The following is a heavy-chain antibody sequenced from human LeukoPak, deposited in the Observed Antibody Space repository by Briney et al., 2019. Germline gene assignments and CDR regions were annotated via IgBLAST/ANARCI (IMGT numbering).Heavy chain of an antibody. J-gene: IGHJ3*02. Sequence: SETLSLTCAVYGGSFSGYYWSWIRQPPGKGLEWIGEINHSGSTNYNPSLKSRVTISVDTSKNQFSLKLSSVTAADTAVYYCARHTYYYDSSGYLYPRAFDIWGQGTMVTVSS. V-gene: IGHV4-34*01. CDR3: ARHTYYYDSSGYLYPRAFDI. CDR1: GGSFSGYY. CDR2: INHSGST. D-gene: IGHD3-22*01.